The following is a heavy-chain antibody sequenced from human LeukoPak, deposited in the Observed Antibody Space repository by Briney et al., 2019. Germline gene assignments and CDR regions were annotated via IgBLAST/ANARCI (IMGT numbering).Heavy chain of an antibody. CDR1: GFTFSSSA. CDR3: ARVGYTSYYYYGMDV. D-gene: IGHD6-13*01. Sequence: PGGSLRLSCAATGFTFSSSAMSWVRQAPGKGLEWVSSTSGSGGSTYYADSVKGRFTISRDNSKNTLYLQMGSLRAEDMAVYYCARVGYTSYYYYGMDVWGQGTTVTVSS. V-gene: IGHV3-23*01. J-gene: IGHJ6*02. CDR2: TSGSGGST.